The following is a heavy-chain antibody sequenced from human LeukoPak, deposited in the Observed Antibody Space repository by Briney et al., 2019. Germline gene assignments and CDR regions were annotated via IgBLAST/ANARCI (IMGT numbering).Heavy chain of an antibody. J-gene: IGHJ3*02. V-gene: IGHV3-23*01. Sequence: GGSLRLSCAASGFTFSSYAMSWVRQAPGKGPEWVSAISGSGGSTYYADPVKGRFTISRDNSNNTLYLQMNSPRAEDTAVYYCAKRSSSGYAFDIWGQGTMVTVSS. CDR3: AKRSSSGYAFDI. D-gene: IGHD6-13*01. CDR2: ISGSGGST. CDR1: GFTFSSYA.